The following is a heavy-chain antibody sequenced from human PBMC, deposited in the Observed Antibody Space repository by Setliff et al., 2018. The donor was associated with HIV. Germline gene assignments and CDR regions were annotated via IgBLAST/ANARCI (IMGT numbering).Heavy chain of an antibody. V-gene: IGHV1-46*01. CDR1: GYTFTNYY. Sequence: ASVKVSCKSSGYTFTNYYIHWVRQAPGQGLEWMGIINPSGGSTTYAQNFQGRVTMTRDTSTSTVYMELRSLKSEDTAVYYCARDMSGGDGYNHGAFDIWGQGTMVTVS. CDR3: ARDMSGGDGYNHGAFDI. J-gene: IGHJ3*02. CDR2: INPSGGST. D-gene: IGHD5-12*01.